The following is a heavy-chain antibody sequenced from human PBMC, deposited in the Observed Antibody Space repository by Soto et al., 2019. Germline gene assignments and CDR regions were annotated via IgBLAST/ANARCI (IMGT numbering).Heavy chain of an antibody. CDR2: IYHSGST. V-gene: IGHV4-30-2*05. Sequence: SETLSLTCAASGGSISSGGYSWSWIRQPPGKGLEWIGYIYHSGSTYYNPSLKSRVTISVDTSKNQFSLKLSSVTAADTAVYYCARAGRDYDILTGYYSGLPYYFDYWGQGTLVTVSS. CDR1: GGSISSGGYS. D-gene: IGHD3-9*01. CDR3: ARAGRDYDILTGYYSGLPYYFDY. J-gene: IGHJ4*02.